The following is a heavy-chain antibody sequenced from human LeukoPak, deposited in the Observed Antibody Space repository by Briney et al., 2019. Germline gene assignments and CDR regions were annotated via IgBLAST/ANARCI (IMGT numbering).Heavy chain of an antibody. V-gene: IGHV3-43D*03. D-gene: IGHD6-6*01. CDR1: GFTFDDCA. CDR3: AKDIGSSPYYYYYMDV. CDR2: ISWDGGST. Sequence: GGSLRLSCAASGFTFDDCAMHWVRQAPGKGLEWVSLISWDGGSTYYADSVKGRFTISRDNSKNSLYLQMNSLRAEDTALYYCAKDIGSSPYYYYYMDVWGKGTTVTVSS. J-gene: IGHJ6*03.